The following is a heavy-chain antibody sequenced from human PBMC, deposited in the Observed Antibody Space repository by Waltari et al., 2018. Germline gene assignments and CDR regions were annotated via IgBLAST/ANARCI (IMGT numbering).Heavy chain of an antibody. Sequence: QITLKESGPTLVKPTQTLTLTCTFSEFSLSTSGVGVGWIRKPPGKALEWLVLIYWNDDKRYSPSLKSRLTITKDTSKNQVLLTVTNMDPVDTATYYCAHAKWAAAVTWSFDLWGRGTLVTVSS. CDR2: IYWNDDK. J-gene: IGHJ2*01. CDR1: EFSLSTSGVG. CDR3: AHAKWAAAVTWSFDL. V-gene: IGHV2-5*01. D-gene: IGHD6-13*01.